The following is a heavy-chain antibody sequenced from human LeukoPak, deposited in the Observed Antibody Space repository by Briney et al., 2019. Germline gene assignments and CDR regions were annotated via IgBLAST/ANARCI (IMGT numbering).Heavy chain of an antibody. V-gene: IGHV1-46*01. CDR3: ARTYYDSSGYRDAFDI. Sequence: GASVKVSCKASGYTFTSYYMHWVRQAPGQGLEWMGIINPSGGSTGYAQKFQGRVTMTRDMSTSTVYMELSSLRSEDTAVYYCARTYYDSSGYRDAFDIWGQGTMVTVSS. J-gene: IGHJ3*02. CDR2: INPSGGST. CDR1: GYTFTSYY. D-gene: IGHD3-22*01.